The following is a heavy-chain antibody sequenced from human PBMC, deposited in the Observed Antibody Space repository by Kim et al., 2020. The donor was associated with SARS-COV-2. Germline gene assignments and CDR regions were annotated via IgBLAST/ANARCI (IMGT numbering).Heavy chain of an antibody. J-gene: IGHJ6*02. D-gene: IGHD3-22*01. CDR3: AKDPDYYDSSGYFHGMDV. V-gene: IGHV3-30*02. Sequence: KGRFTISRDNSKNTLYLQMNSRRAEDTAVYYWAKDPDYYDSSGYFHGMDVWGQGTTVTVSS.